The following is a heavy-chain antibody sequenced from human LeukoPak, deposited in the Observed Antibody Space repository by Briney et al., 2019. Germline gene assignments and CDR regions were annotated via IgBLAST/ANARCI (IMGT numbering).Heavy chain of an antibody. CDR3: ARADYDILTGYDY. CDR1: GGSISSYY. CDR2: IYYSGST. Sequence: PSETLSLTCTVSGGSISSYYWSWIRQPPGKGLEWIGYIYYSGSTNYNPSLKSRVTMSVDASKNQFSLKLSSVTAADTAVYYCARADYDILTGYDYWGQGTLVTVSS. V-gene: IGHV4-59*12. D-gene: IGHD3-9*01. J-gene: IGHJ4*02.